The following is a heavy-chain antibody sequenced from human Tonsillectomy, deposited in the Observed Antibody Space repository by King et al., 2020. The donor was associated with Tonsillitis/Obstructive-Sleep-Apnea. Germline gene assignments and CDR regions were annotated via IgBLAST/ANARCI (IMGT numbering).Heavy chain of an antibody. CDR2: IYYSGST. V-gene: IGHV4-39*01. J-gene: IGHJ4*02. CDR1: GGSISSSSYY. D-gene: IGHD5-18*01. Sequence: LPLQESGPGLVKPSETLSLTCTVSGGSISSSSYYWGWIRQPPGKGLEWIGSIYYSGSTYYNPSLKSRVTISVDTSKNQFSLKLSSVTAADTAVYYCASADTAMVTFDYWGQGTLVTVSS. CDR3: ASADTAMVTFDY.